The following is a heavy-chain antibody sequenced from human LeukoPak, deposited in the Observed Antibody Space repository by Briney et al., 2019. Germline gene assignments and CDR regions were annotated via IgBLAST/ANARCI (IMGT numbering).Heavy chain of an antibody. CDR1: GYSFTSYW. CDR2: IYPGDSDT. J-gene: IGHJ6*02. CDR3: ARHRGAIVVVPAATSTNFYGMDV. Sequence: GASLQISCKGSGYSFTSYWIGWVRQLPGKGLEWMGIIYPGDSDTRYSPSFQGQVTISADKSISTAYLQWSSLKASDTAMYYCARHRGAIVVVPAATSTNFYGMDVWGQGTTVTVSS. V-gene: IGHV5-51*01. D-gene: IGHD2-2*01.